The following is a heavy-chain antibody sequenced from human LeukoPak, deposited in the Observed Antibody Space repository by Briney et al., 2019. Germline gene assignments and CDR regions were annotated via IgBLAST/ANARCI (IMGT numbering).Heavy chain of an antibody. CDR3: ARGRISSSY. D-gene: IGHD6-13*01. Sequence: SETLSLTCTVSGGSISSYHWSRLRQPPGKGLEWIGYIYYSGSTNYNPSLKSRVTISIDTSKNQISLKLSSVTAADTAVYYCARGRISSSYWGQGTLVTVSS. V-gene: IGHV4-59*01. CDR1: GGSISSYH. J-gene: IGHJ4*02. CDR2: IYYSGST.